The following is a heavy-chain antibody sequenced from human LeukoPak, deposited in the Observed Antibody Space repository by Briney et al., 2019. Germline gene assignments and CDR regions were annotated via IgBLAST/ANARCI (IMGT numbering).Heavy chain of an antibody. Sequence: GASVKVSCKASGYTFTSYGISWVRQAPGQGLEWMGWISAYNGNTNYAQKLQGRVTMTTDTSTSTAYMELRSLRSDDTAVYYCARDSPGIAAAGNAFDIWGQGTMVTVSS. CDR3: ARDSPGIAAAGNAFDI. J-gene: IGHJ3*02. CDR2: ISAYNGNT. V-gene: IGHV1-18*01. CDR1: GYTFTSYG. D-gene: IGHD6-13*01.